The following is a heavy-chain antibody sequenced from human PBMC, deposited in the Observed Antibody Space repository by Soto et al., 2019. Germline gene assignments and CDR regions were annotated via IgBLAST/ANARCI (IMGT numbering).Heavy chain of an antibody. V-gene: IGHV3-30-3*01. D-gene: IGHD2-2*02. Sequence: GGSLRLSCAAPGFTFRSYAMHWGRQAPGKGVGGGGGISYDGSNKYYADSVKGRFTISRDNSKNTLYLQMNSLRAEDTAVYYCARDLARYCSSTSCYKYYYYYGMDVWGQGTTVTAP. CDR3: ARDLARYCSSTSCYKYYYYYGMDV. J-gene: IGHJ6*02. CDR1: GFTFRSYA. CDR2: ISYDGSNK.